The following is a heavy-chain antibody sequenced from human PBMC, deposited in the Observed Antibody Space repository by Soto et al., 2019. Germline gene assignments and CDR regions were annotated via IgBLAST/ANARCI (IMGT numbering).Heavy chain of an antibody. CDR1: GFTLTSYA. CDR2: ASGSGNST. J-gene: IGHJ4*02. CDR3: TSDFDY. Sequence: EVQLLESGGGLVQPGGSLRLSCAASGFTLTSYAMTWVRQAPGKGLEWVSTASGSGNSTFYADSVKGRFTISRDNSKDTLYLQMSSLRAEDTAIYYCTSDFDYWGQGTLVTVSS. V-gene: IGHV3-23*01.